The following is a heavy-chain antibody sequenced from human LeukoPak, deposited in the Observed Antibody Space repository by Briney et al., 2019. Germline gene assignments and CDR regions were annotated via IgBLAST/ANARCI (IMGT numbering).Heavy chain of an antibody. CDR2: INHSGST. J-gene: IGHJ4*02. CDR3: AIYGDYTFDY. CDR1: GGSFSGYY. Sequence: PSETLSLTCAVYGGSFSGYYRSWIRQPPGKGLEWIGKINHSGSTNYNPSLKSRVTMSVDTSKNQFSLNLSSVTAADTAVYYCAIYGDYTFDYWGQGTLVTVSS. D-gene: IGHD4-17*01. V-gene: IGHV4-34*01.